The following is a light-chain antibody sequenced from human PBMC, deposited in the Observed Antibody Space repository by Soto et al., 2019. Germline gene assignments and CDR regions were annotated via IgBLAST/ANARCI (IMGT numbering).Light chain of an antibody. CDR2: WAS. Sequence: DIVMTQSPDSLAVSLGERATINCKSSQSILYSPNNKNHLVWYQQKPGQPPNVLIYWASTRESGVPDRFSGSGSGTDFSLTISSLQAEDVAVYYCQQYYSIPLTFGGGTKVEIK. J-gene: IGKJ4*01. CDR3: QQYYSIPLT. CDR1: QSILYSPNNKNH. V-gene: IGKV4-1*01.